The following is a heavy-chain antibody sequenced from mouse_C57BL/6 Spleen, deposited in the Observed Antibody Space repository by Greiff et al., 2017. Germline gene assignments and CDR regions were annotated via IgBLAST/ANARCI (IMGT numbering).Heavy chain of an antibody. J-gene: IGHJ3*01. V-gene: IGHV1-20*01. CDR2: INPYNGDT. CDR3: ARSDEFAY. Sequence: VQLKQSGPELVKPGDSVKISCKASGYSFTGYFMNWVMQSHGKSLEWIGRINPYNGDTFYNQKFKGKATLTVDKSSSTAHMEPRSLTSEDSAVYYCARSDEFAYWGQGTLVTVSA. CDR1: GYSFTGYF.